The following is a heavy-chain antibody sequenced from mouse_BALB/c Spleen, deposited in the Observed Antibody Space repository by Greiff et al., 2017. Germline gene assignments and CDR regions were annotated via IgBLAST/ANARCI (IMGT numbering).Heavy chain of an antibody. J-gene: IGHJ4*01. CDR2: IDPANGNT. CDR3: ARTETNDAMDY. CDR1: GFNIKDTY. Sequence: VQLQQSGAELVKPGASVKLSCTASGFNIKDTYMHWVKQRPEQGLEWIGRIDPANGNTKYDPKFQGKATITADTSSNTAYLQLSSLTSEDTAVYYCARTETNDAMDYWGQGTSVTVSS. V-gene: IGHV14-3*02.